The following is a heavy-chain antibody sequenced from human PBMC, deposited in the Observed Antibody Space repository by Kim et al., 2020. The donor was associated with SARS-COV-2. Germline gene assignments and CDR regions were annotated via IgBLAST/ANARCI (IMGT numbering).Heavy chain of an antibody. D-gene: IGHD2-15*01. CDR2: ISGSGGST. V-gene: IGHV3-23*01. CDR1: GFTFSSYG. CDR3: AKGGCSGGSCYNLHYYYGLDV. J-gene: IGHJ6*02. Sequence: GGSLRLSCAASGFTFSSYGMSWVRRAPGKGLQWVSAISGSGGSTYYADSVKGRFTISRDNYKNTLYLQMNSLRAEDTAVYYCAKGGCSGGSCYNLHYYYGLDVWGQGTTVTVSS.